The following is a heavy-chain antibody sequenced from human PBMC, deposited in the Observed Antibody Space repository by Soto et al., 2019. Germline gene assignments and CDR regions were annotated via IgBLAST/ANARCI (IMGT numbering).Heavy chain of an antibody. CDR1: GGSISSYY. Sequence: SETLSLTCTVSGGSISSYYWSWIRQPPGKGLEWIGYIYYRGSTNYSPSLKSRVTISVDTSKNQFSLKLSSVTAADTAVYYCARSYRRYCSGGSCYSYYYYYMDVWGKGTTVTVSS. CDR3: ARSYRRYCSGGSCYSYYYYYMDV. V-gene: IGHV4-59*01. J-gene: IGHJ6*03. CDR2: IYYRGST. D-gene: IGHD2-15*01.